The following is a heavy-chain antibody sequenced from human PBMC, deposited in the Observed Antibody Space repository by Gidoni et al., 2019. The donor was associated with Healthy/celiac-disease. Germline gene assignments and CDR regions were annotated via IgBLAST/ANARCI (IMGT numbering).Heavy chain of an antibody. Sequence: QVQLQESGPGLVKPSQTLSLTCTVSGGSISSGSYYWSWIRQPAGKGLEWIGRIYTSGSTNYNPSLKSRVTISVDTSKNQFSLKLSSVTAADTAVYYCARAGIVGATRGPSPYYYYMDVWGKGTTVTVSS. CDR2: IYTSGST. J-gene: IGHJ6*03. CDR1: GGSISSGSYY. CDR3: ARAGIVGATRGPSPYYYYMDV. V-gene: IGHV4-61*02. D-gene: IGHD1-26*01.